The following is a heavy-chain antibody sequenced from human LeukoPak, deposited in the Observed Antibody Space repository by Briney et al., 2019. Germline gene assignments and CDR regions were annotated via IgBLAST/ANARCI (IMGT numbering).Heavy chain of an antibody. V-gene: IGHV1-18*01. J-gene: IGHJ4*02. CDR3: ARAPDDYDFWSGPFDY. Sequence: GASVKVSCKASGYTFTNYGISWVRQAPGQGLEWMGWISAYSGNTNYAQNLQGRLTLTTDTSTSTAYMELRSLTSDDTAVYYCARAPDDYDFWSGPFDYWGRGRKVAVCS. CDR1: GYTFTNYG. CDR2: ISAYSGNT. D-gene: IGHD3-3*01.